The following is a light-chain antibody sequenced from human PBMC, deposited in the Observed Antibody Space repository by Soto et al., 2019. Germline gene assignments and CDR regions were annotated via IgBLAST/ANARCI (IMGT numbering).Light chain of an antibody. CDR3: QRPRT. V-gene: IGKV1-5*01. Sequence: DIQMTQSPSTLSASVGDRVTITCRASQSISSWLAWYQQKPRKAPKLLIDDASSLESGVPSRFSCSGSGSEFAPAVSGLGPEDFAAYYCQRPRTFGQGNKLEIK. CDR2: DAS. CDR1: QSISSW. J-gene: IGKJ2*01.